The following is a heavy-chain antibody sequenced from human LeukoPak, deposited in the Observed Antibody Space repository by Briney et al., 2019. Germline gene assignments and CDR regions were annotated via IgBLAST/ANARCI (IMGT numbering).Heavy chain of an antibody. CDR1: GGSISSYY. V-gene: IGHV4-59*06. CDR2: IYYSGST. J-gene: IGHJ4*02. D-gene: IGHD6-19*01. Sequence: PSETLSLTCTVSGGSISSYYWSWIRQPAGKGLEWIGYIYYSGSTYYNPSLKSRVTISVDTSKNQFSLKLSSVTAADTAVYYCAREGLAVLDYWGQGTLVTVSS. CDR3: AREGLAVLDY.